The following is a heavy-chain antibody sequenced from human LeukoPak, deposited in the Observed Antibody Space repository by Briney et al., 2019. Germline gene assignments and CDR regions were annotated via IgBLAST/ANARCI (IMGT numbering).Heavy chain of an antibody. V-gene: IGHV4-59*01. Sequence: SETLSLTCTVSGGAISNYYWSWIRQPPGKELNWIGYIYYSGSTNYNPSLKNRVTISLDTSKNQFSLRLNSVTAADTAVYYCTRSVDTSMVGDYWGQGTLVTVSS. J-gene: IGHJ4*02. CDR1: GGAISNYY. CDR3: TRSVDTSMVGDY. CDR2: IYYSGST. D-gene: IGHD5-18*01.